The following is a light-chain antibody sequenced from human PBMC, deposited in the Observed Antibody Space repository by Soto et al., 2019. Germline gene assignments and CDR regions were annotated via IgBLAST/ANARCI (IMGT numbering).Light chain of an antibody. V-gene: IGKV3-20*01. J-gene: IGKJ3*01. Sequence: RAXXXVSSSYLAWYQQKPGQAPRRLIYGASSRVTGIPDRFSGSGSGTDFTLTISRLEPEDFAVYYCQQYGSSPXFTXXPGTKVDI. CDR3: QQYGSSPXFT. CDR2: GAS. CDR1: XXVSSSY.